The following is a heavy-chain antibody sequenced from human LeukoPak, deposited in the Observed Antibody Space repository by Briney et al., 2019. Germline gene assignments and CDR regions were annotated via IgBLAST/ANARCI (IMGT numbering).Heavy chain of an antibody. V-gene: IGHV1-18*01. Sequence: ASVKVSCKASSYTFTSYGISWVRQAPGQGLEWMGWISAYNGDTNYAQKLQGTVTMTTDTSTSTAYMELRSLRSDDTALYYCAREGGHYDSSGYYLDYWGQGTLVTVSS. J-gene: IGHJ4*02. CDR3: AREGGHYDSSGYYLDY. CDR1: SYTFTSYG. D-gene: IGHD3-22*01. CDR2: ISAYNGDT.